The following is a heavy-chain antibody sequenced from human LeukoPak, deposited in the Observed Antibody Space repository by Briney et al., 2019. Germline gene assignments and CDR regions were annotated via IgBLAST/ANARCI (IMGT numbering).Heavy chain of an antibody. V-gene: IGHV3-7*01. Sequence: GGSLRLSCSASGFTFSSYWMSWVRQTTGKGLECVAKIREDGNEKFYVDSVKGRFTISRDNAKNSLYLQMNSLRAEDTAVYYCARAMAAAGTGTLYYFDYWGQGTLVTVSS. CDR1: GFTFSSYW. D-gene: IGHD6-13*01. CDR2: IREDGNEK. J-gene: IGHJ4*02. CDR3: ARAMAAAGTGTLYYFDY.